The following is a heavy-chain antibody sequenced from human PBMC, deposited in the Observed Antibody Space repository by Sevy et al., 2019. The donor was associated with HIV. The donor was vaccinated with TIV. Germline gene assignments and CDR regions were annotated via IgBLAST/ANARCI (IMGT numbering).Heavy chain of an antibody. V-gene: IGHV3-7*04. CDR3: ARGNSGSFDY. Sequence: GGSLRLSCAASGFSFSNYWMHWVRQAPGKGLEWVANIKQDESEKYYVASVKGRITISSDNVKNSLYLQMNGLRPEETAVYYCARGNSGSFDYWGQGTLVTVSS. D-gene: IGHD3-22*01. CDR1: GFSFSNYW. J-gene: IGHJ4*02. CDR2: IKQDESEK.